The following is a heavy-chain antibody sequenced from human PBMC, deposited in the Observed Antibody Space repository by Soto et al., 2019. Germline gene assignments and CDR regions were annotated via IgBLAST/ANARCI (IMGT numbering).Heavy chain of an antibody. CDR2: INHSGST. J-gene: IGHJ5*02. D-gene: IGHD6-13*01. V-gene: IGHV4-34*01. CDR1: GGSISSYY. CDR3: ARRGSSSWYEWFDP. Sequence: PSETLSLTCTVSGGSISSYYWSWIRQPPGKGLEWIGEINHSGSTNYNPSLKSRVTISVDTSKNQFSLKLSSVTAADTAVYYCARRGSSSWYEWFDPWGQGTLVTVSS.